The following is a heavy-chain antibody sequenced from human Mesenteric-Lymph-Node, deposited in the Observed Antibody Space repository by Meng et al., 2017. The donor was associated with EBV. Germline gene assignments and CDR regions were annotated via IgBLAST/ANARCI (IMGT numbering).Heavy chain of an antibody. CDR3: ARGEKGPIDY. J-gene: IGHJ4*02. V-gene: IGHV4-34*01. CDR2: INHSGST. Sequence: QVQVQQWGAGLLKPSETLPLTCAVYGGSFSGYYWSWIRQPPGKGLEWIGEINHSGSTNYNPSLKSRVTISVDTSKNQFSLKLSSVTAADTAVYYCARGEKGPIDYWGQGTLVTVSS. CDR1: GGSFSGYY.